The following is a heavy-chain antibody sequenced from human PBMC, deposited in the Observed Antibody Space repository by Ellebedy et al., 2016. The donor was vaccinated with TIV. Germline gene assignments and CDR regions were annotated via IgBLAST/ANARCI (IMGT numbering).Heavy chain of an antibody. CDR1: GYTFTSYY. CDR3: ARDPCTSTSCPWSDP. Sequence: ASVKVSCKASGYTFTSYYMHWVRQAPGQGLEWMGIINPDGTSTSYPQKFQGRVTMTRDTSISTAYMELSRLRSDDTAGYYCARDPCTSTSCPWSDPWGQGTLVTVSS. V-gene: IGHV1-46*01. D-gene: IGHD2-2*01. CDR2: INPDGTST. J-gene: IGHJ5*02.